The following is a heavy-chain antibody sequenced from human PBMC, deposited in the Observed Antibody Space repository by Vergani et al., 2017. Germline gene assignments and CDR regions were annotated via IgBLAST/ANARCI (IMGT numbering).Heavy chain of an antibody. J-gene: IGHJ4*02. CDR2: IKSKPDGGTT. CDR1: GFTFSNAW. Sequence: EVQLVESGGGLVKPGGSLRLSCAASGFTFSNAWMSWVRQAPGKGLEWVGRIKSKPDGGTTDYAAPVKGRFTISRDDSKNTLYLQMNSLKTEDTAVYYCTTELVYGPRGDYWGQGTLVTVSS. CDR3: TTELVYGPRGDY. D-gene: IGHD2-8*01. V-gene: IGHV3-15*01.